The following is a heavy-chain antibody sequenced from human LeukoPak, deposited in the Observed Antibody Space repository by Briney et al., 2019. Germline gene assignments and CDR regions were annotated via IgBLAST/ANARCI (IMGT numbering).Heavy chain of an antibody. CDR3: AREAIAAAGDFVDY. J-gene: IGHJ4*02. CDR2: IWYDGSNK. Sequence: GGSLRLSCAASGFTFSSYGMHWVRQGPGKGLEWVAVIWYDGSNKYYADSVKGRFTISRDNSKNTLYLQMNSLRAEDTAVYYCAREAIAAAGDFVDYWGQGTLVTVSS. V-gene: IGHV3-33*01. CDR1: GFTFSSYG. D-gene: IGHD6-13*01.